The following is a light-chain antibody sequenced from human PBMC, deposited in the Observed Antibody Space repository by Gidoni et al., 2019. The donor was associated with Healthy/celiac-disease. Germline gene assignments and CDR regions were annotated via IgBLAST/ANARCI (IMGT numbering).Light chain of an antibody. V-gene: IGKV1-39*01. J-gene: IGKJ4*01. CDR2: AAS. CDR3: QQSYSTPPT. Sequence: PMTPSPSSLSASVGDRVTITCRASQSISSYLNWYQQKPGKAPKLLIYAASSLQSGVPSRFSGSGSGTDFTLTISSLQPEDFATYYCQQSYSTPPTFGGGTKVEIK. CDR1: QSISSY.